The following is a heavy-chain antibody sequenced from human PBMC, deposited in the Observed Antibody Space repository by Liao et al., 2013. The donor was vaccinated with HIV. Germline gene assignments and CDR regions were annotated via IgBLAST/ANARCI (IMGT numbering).Heavy chain of an antibody. CDR2: IYSSGSA. CDR1: GGSISSYY. V-gene: IGHV4-4*07. J-gene: IGHJ5*02. Sequence: QVQLQESGPGLVKPSETLSLTCTVSGGSISSYYWSWIRQPAGKGLEWIGRIYSSGSANYNPSLKSRVTMSVDTSKNQFSLKLSSVTAADTAVYYCARTDQYYDFWNGYENWFDPWGPGNPGHRRPQ. CDR3: ARTDQYYDFWNGYENWFDP. D-gene: IGHD3-3*01.